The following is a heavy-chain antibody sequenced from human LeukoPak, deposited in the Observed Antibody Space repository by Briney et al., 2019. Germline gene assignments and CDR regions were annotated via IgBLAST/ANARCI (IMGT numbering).Heavy chain of an antibody. CDR1: GFTFSSYT. V-gene: IGHV3-23*01. CDR2: ISGGGDYT. CDR3: AKGPAFYYDSSGSYFDF. Sequence: PGGSLRLSCAASGFTFSSYTLSWVRQAPGRGLEWVSTISGGGDYTSYADSVEGRFTISRDNSKNTLYLQMNSLRAEDTAVYYCAKGPAFYYDSSGSYFDFWGQGTLVTVSS. J-gene: IGHJ4*02. D-gene: IGHD3-22*01.